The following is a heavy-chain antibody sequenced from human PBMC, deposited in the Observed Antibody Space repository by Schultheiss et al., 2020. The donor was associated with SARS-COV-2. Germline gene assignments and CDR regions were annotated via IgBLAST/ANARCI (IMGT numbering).Heavy chain of an antibody. CDR2: IYYSGST. V-gene: IGHV4-59*12. J-gene: IGHJ6*02. D-gene: IGHD4-23*01. Sequence: SETLSLTCTVSGGSISSYYWSWIRQPPGKGLEWIGYIYYSGSTYYNPSLKSRVTISVDTSKNQFSLKLSSVTAADTAVYYCARFPYGGRLAYYYYGMDVWGQGTTVTVSS. CDR3: ARFPYGGRLAYYYYGMDV. CDR1: GGSISSYY.